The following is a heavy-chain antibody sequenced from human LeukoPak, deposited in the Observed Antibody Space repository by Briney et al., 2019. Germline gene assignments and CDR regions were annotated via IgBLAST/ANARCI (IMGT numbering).Heavy chain of an antibody. Sequence: GGSLRLSCAASGFTLSSYAMSWVRQAPGKGLEWVSAISGSGGSTYYADSVKGRFTISRDNSKHTLNLQMNSLRAEDTAVYYCAKVPAGLRIQLWLSRYYFDYWGQGTLVTVSS. CDR1: GFTLSSYA. V-gene: IGHV3-23*01. CDR3: AKVPAGLRIQLWLSRYYFDY. J-gene: IGHJ4*02. CDR2: ISGSGGST. D-gene: IGHD5-18*01.